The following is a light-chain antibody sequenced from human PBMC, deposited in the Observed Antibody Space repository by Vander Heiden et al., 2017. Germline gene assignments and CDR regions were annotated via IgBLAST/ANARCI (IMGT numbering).Light chain of an antibody. CDR1: QDISNY. CDR2: DAS. Sequence: DIQMTQSPSSLSASVGDRVTITCQASQDISNYLNWYQQKPGKAPKLLSYDASNLETGVPSRFSGSGSGTDFTFTISSLQPEDIATYYCQQYDNLSVTFGQGTKVEIK. CDR3: QQYDNLSVT. J-gene: IGKJ1*01. V-gene: IGKV1-33*01.